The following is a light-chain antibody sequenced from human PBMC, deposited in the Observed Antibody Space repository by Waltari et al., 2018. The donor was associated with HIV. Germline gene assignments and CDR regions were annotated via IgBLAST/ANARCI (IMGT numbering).Light chain of an antibody. J-gene: IGKJ2*01. V-gene: IGKV4-1*01. Sequence: DIVMTQSPDSLAVSLGERATINCKSSQSVLHSSNKKNFLAWYQQKPGHPPKLLISWASTRESGVPERFSGSGSGTDFSLTISSLRAEDVAVYYCQQDYSTPYTFGQGTRLESK. CDR3: QQDYSTPYT. CDR2: WAS. CDR1: QSVLHSSNKKNF.